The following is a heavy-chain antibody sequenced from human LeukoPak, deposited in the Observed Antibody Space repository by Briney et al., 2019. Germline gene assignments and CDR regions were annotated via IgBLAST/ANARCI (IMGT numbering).Heavy chain of an antibody. V-gene: IGHV3-23*01. J-gene: IGHJ4*02. CDR3: VMFETIAVAGPDY. Sequence: QPGGSLRLSCAASGFTFSSYAMSWVRQAPGKGLEWVSAISSSGGSTYYADSVKGRFTISRDNSKNTLYLQMNSLRAEDTAVYYCVMFETIAVAGPDYWGQGTLVTVSS. CDR2: ISSSGGST. CDR1: GFTFSSYA. D-gene: IGHD6-19*01.